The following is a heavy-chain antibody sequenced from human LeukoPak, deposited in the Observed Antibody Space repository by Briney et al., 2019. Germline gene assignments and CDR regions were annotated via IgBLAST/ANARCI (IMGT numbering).Heavy chain of an antibody. CDR3: ARDQIGYGLDY. Sequence: PSETLSLNCIVSSGSVNNHYWSWIRQPPGKGLEWIGYIYNSWNTNYNPSLQSQVTISMDASRKQFSLNLTSVTAADTAVYYCARDQIGYGLDYWGQGTLVTVSS. CDR2: IYNSWNT. J-gene: IGHJ4*02. CDR1: SGSVNNHY. D-gene: IGHD5-18*01. V-gene: IGHV4-59*02.